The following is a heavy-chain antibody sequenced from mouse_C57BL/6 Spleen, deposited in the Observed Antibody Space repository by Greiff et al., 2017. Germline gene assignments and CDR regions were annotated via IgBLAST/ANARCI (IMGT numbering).Heavy chain of an antibody. J-gene: IGHJ4*01. D-gene: IGHD6-5*01. CDR2: IYPGDGDT. CDR1: GYAFSSSW. CDR3: ARGRGSLYYYAMDY. V-gene: IGHV1-82*01. Sequence: QVQLQQSGPELVKPGASVKISCKASGYAFSSSWMNWVKQRPGKGLEWIGRIYPGDGDTNYNGKFKGKATLTADKSSSTAYMQLSSLTSEDSAVYFCARGRGSLYYYAMDYWGQGTSVTVSS.